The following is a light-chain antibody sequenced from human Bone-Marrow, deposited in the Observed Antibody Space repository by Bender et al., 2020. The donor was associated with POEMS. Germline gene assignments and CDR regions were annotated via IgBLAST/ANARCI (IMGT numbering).Light chain of an antibody. V-gene: IGLV1-44*01. J-gene: IGLJ3*02. CDR2: SND. Sequence: QSVLTQPPSASGTPGQRVTISCSGSSSNIGSSTVNWYHQLPGTAPNLLIFSNDQRPSGVPDRFSGSKSGTSASLAITGLESDDEAIYFCVAWDARLNGWVFGGGTKLTVL. CDR3: VAWDARLNGWV. CDR1: SSNIGSST.